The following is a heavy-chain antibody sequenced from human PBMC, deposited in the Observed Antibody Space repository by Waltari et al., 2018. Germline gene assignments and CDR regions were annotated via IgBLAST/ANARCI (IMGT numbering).Heavy chain of an antibody. CDR1: GGTFSSYA. D-gene: IGHD6-13*01. CDR2: IIPILGIA. CDR3: ARERGRAAAGSFDI. Sequence: QVQLVQSGAEVKKPGSSVKVSCKASGGTFSSYAISWVRQAPGQGLEWMGGIIPILGIANYAQKFQGRVTITADESTSTAYMELSSLRAEDTAVYYCARERGRAAAGSFDIWGQGTMVTVSS. J-gene: IGHJ3*02. V-gene: IGHV1-69*04.